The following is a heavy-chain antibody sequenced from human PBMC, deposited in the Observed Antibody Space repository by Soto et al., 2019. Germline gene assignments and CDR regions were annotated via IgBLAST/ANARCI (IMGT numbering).Heavy chain of an antibody. Sequence: SETLSLTCTVSGGSIRSYYWSWTRQPPGKGLEWMGYIYYGANANYNPSLKSRVTTSVDMSKNQFSLKVASVTAADTAVYYCARSDSGTFSFDFWGQGTLVTVSS. CDR2: IYYGANA. CDR3: ARSDSGTFSFDF. D-gene: IGHD1-26*01. V-gene: IGHV4-59*01. J-gene: IGHJ4*02. CDR1: GGSIRSYY.